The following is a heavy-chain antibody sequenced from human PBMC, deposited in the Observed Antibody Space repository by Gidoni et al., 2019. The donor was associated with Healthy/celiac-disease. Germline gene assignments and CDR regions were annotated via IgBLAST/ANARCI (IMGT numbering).Heavy chain of an antibody. J-gene: IGHJ4*02. CDR2: IWYDGSKK. D-gene: IGHD6-19*01. CDR1: AFTFSRYG. CDR3: AREASSGCNDY. V-gene: IGHV3-33*08. Sequence: QLVASAGGVVQPGRSLTPSCAASAFTFSRYGTHWVRQAPGKGLEWVAVIWYDGSKKYYADSVKGRFTISRDNSKNTLYLQMNSLRAEDTAVYYCAREASSGCNDYWGQGTLVTVSS.